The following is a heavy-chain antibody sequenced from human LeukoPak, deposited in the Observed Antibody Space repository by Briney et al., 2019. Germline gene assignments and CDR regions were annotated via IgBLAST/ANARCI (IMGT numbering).Heavy chain of an antibody. J-gene: IGHJ6*02. CDR1: GFTLSNHW. V-gene: IGHV3-7*03. CDR3: ARNNGMDV. CDR2: VNRDGSET. Sequence: GRSLRLSCAASGFTLSNHWMTWVRQVPGRGPEWVANVNRDGSETYYLDSVKGRFTISKDNAKNSLYLQMNSLRAEDTALYHCARNNGMDVWGQGTTVIVSS.